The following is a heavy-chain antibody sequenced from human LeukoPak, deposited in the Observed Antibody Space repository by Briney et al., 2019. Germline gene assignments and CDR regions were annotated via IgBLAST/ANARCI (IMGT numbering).Heavy chain of an antibody. J-gene: IGHJ4*02. D-gene: IGHD5-24*01. CDR2: ISSSSGTI. Sequence: PGGSLRLSCAASGFTFSSYSMNWVRQAPGKGLEWVSYISSSSGTIYYTDSVKGRFTISRDNAKNSLYLQMNSLRAEDTAVYFCAREGRGGIDGYNLEDTNWGQGTLVTVSS. CDR1: GFTFSSYS. CDR3: AREGRGGIDGYNLEDTN. V-gene: IGHV3-48*01.